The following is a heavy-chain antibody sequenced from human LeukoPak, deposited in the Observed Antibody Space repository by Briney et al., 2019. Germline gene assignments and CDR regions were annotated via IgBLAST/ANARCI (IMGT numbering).Heavy chain of an antibody. CDR2: IRFDGSNK. CDR3: AKGQGRTNFFDSRGPGFDF. V-gene: IGHV3-30*02. Sequence: GGSLRLSCAASGFTFSSYGMHWVRQAPGKGLEWVALIRFDGSNKYYADSVKGRFTISRDNSKNTLYLQMNSLRAEDTAVYYCAKGQGRTNFFDSRGPGFDFWGQGTLVTVSS. J-gene: IGHJ4*02. CDR1: GFTFSSYG. D-gene: IGHD3-22*01.